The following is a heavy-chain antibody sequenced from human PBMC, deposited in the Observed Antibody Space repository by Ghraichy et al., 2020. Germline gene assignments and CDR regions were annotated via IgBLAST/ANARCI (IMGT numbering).Heavy chain of an antibody. CDR1: GFTFSSYS. CDR3: ARDESELLWGGYYYYYGMDV. J-gene: IGHJ6*02. D-gene: IGHD2-2*01. V-gene: IGHV3-48*02. Sequence: GESLNISCAASGFTFSSYSMNWVRQAPGKGLEWVSYISSSSSTIYYADSVKGRFTISRDNAKNSLYLQMNSLRDEDTAVYYCARDESELLWGGYYYYYGMDVWGQGTTVTVSS. CDR2: ISSSSSTI.